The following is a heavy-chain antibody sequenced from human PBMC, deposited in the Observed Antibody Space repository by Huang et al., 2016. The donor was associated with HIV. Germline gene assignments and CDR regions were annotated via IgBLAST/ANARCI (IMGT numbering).Heavy chain of an antibody. D-gene: IGHD2-2*01. J-gene: IGHJ6*02. CDR3: AAGVVPAADYYYYYGMDV. CDR1: GYTFTGYY. Sequence: SVKVSCKASGYTFTGYYMHWVRQAPGQGLEWMGWINPNSGGTNYAQKFQGRVTMTRDTAISTAYMERSRLRSDDTAVYYCAAGVVPAADYYYYYGMDVWGQGTTVTVSS. V-gene: IGHV1-2*02. CDR2: INPNSGGT.